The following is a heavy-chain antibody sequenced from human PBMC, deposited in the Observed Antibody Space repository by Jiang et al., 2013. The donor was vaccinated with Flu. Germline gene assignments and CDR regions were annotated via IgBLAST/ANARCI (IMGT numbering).Heavy chain of an antibody. D-gene: IGHD3-3*01. CDR3: ARHGSSNYDFWSGYPNNWFDP. CDR1: GYSFTSYW. V-gene: IGHV5-51*01. CDR2: IYPGDSYI. Sequence: SLKISCKGSGYSFTSYWIGWVRQMPGKGLEWMGIIYPGDSYIRYSPSFQGQVTISADKSISTAYLQWSSLKASDTAMYYCARHGSSNYDFWSGYPNNWFDPWGQGTLVTVSS. J-gene: IGHJ5*02.